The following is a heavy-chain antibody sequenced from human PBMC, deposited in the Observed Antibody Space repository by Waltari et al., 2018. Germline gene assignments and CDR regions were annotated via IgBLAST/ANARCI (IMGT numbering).Heavy chain of an antibody. D-gene: IGHD6-25*01. CDR1: GFTFNNAW. V-gene: IGHV3-15*01. CDR3: TSDYRSAY. Sequence: EVQLVESGGGLVKPGGSLRLSCAASGFTFNNAWMSWVRQAPGKGVGGVGRIKSKADAETTDYAAPVIGRFTISRDDSKNTLYLQMNSLKTDDTAVYYCTSDYRSAYWGQGTLVTVSS. J-gene: IGHJ4*02. CDR2: IKSKADAETT.